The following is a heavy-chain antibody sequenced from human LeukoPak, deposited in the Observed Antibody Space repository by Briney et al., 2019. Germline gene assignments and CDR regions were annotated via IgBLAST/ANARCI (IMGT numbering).Heavy chain of an antibody. CDR3: ARDPGLIRFDP. J-gene: IGHJ5*02. D-gene: IGHD5-24*01. Sequence: ASVKVSCKASGYTFTGYYMHWVRQAPGQGFEWMGWINPNSGDTNYAQKFQGRVTMTRDTSISTAHMELSRLRSDDTAVYYCARDPGLIRFDPWGQGTLVTVSS. CDR2: INPNSGDT. CDR1: GYTFTGYY. V-gene: IGHV1-2*02.